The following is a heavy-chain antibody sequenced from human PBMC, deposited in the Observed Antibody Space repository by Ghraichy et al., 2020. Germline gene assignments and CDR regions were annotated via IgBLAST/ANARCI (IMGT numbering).Heavy chain of an antibody. CDR2: INHSGST. Sequence: SETLSLTCAVYGGSFSGYYWSWIRQPPGKGLEWIGEINHSGSTNYNPSLKSRVTISVDTSKNQFSLKLSSVTAADTAVYYCARRVRGSGYYFDYWGQGTLVTVSS. D-gene: IGHD3-22*01. CDR1: GGSFSGYY. V-gene: IGHV4-34*01. J-gene: IGHJ4*02. CDR3: ARRVRGSGYYFDY.